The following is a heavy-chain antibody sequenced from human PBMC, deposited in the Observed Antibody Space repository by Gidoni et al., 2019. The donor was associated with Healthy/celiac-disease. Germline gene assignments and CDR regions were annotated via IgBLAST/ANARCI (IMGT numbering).Heavy chain of an antibody. D-gene: IGHD3-3*01. V-gene: IGHV3-23*01. J-gene: IGHJ3*02. CDR2: ISGSGGST. CDR1: RFTCSSHA. Sequence: VPLLPSGGGLVQSGGPLRLSCAASRFTCSSHAISWVRQAPGKGLEWVSAISGSGGSTYYADSVMGRFTISRDNSKNTLYLQMNSLRAEDTAVYYCAKDPGITIPPIWGQGTMVTVSS. CDR3: AKDPGITIPPI.